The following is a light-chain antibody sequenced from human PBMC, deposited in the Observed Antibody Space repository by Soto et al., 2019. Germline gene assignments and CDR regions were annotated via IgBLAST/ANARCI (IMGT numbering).Light chain of an antibody. CDR2: GVS. J-gene: IGLJ1*01. CDR1: SSDVGGYNY. CDR3: TSYTSSNSYV. Sequence: QSALTQPASVSGSPGQSITISCTGTSSDVGGYNYVSWYQQHPGKAPKLVIYGVSNLPSGVSNRFSGSKSGNTASLTISGLQAEDEADYYCTSYTSSNSYVFGTGTKLTVL. V-gene: IGLV2-14*01.